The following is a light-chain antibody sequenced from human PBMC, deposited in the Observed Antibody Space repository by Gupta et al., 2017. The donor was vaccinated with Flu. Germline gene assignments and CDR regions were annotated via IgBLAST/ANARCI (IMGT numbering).Light chain of an antibody. CDR1: QSVLYRCKNKNY. V-gene: IGKV4-1*01. Sequence: VMTQTPDSLAGSLGGRATINCKSSQSVLYRCKNKNYLAWYQHKPGQPPKLLIYRASTRESGLAGLFSSGGSGEYFTLTSSSLQADDAAVYYYQQYYSTPWTFGQGTKVEIK. CDR3: QQYYSTPWT. CDR2: RAS. J-gene: IGKJ1*01.